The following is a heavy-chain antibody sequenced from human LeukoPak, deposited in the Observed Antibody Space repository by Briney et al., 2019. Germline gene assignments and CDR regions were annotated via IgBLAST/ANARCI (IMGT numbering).Heavy chain of an antibody. J-gene: IGHJ4*02. CDR2: IIPIFGTA. CDR1: GYTFTGYY. CDR3: AREVYYDSSGRSDFDY. V-gene: IGHV1-69*13. D-gene: IGHD3-22*01. Sequence: SVKVSCKASGYTFTGYYMHWVRQAPGQGLEWMGRIIPIFGTANYAQKFQGRVTITADESTSTAYMELSSLRSEDTAVYYCAREVYYDSSGRSDFDYWGQGTLVTVSS.